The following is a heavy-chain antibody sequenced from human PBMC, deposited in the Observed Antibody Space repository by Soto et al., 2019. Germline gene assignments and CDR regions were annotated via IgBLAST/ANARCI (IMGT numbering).Heavy chain of an antibody. CDR3: AGGGANYHYDGMDV. Sequence: QVQLVQSGAEVKKPGSSVKVSCKASGGTFSKYTISWVRQAPGQGLEWMGGIIPFSGTPNYAQKFQDRVTITADDSTNTAYMELSSLRFEDTAVYYCAGGGANYHYDGMDVWGQGITVTVSS. CDR2: IIPFSGTP. V-gene: IGHV1-69*12. J-gene: IGHJ6*02. D-gene: IGHD3-16*01. CDR1: GGTFSKYT.